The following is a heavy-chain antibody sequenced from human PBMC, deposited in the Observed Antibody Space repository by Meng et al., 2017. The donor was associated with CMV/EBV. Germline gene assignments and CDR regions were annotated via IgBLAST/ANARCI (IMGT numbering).Heavy chain of an antibody. CDR1: GFTFSSYS. V-gene: IGHV3-21*01. D-gene: IGHD6-13*01. Sequence: GGSLRLSCAASGFTFSSYSMNWVRQAPGKGLEWVSSISSSSSYIYYADSVKGRFTISRDNAKNSLYLQMNSLRAEDTAVYYCAMLYSSSWYYFDYWGQGTLVIV. CDR3: AMLYSSSWYYFDY. J-gene: IGHJ4*02. CDR2: ISSSSSYI.